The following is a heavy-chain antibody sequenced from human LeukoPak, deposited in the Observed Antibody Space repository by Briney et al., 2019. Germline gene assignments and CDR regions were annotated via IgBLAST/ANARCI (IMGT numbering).Heavy chain of an antibody. J-gene: IGHJ4*02. CDR2: INAGNGNT. D-gene: IGHD2-15*01. CDR3: ARDLLSDDSPYFDY. CDR1: GYTFSSYA. V-gene: IGHV1-3*01. Sequence: ASVKVSYKASGYTFSSYALHWVRQAPGQRPEWMGWINAGNGNTKYSQKFQGRVTITRDTSASTAYMELSSLRSEDTAVYYCARDLLSDDSPYFDYWGQGTLVTVSS.